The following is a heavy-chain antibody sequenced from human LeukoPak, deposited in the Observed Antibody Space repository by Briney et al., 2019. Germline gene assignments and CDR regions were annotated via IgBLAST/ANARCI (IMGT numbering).Heavy chain of an antibody. CDR1: GGSFSGYY. Sequence: ETLSLTCAVYGGSFSGYYWSWIRQPPGKGLEWIGEINHSGSTNYNPSLKSRVTISVDTSKNQFSLKLSSVTAADTAVYYCARDVWGIAVAGTGQYYYGMDVWGQGTTVTVSS. D-gene: IGHD6-19*01. V-gene: IGHV4-34*01. J-gene: IGHJ6*02. CDR3: ARDVWGIAVAGTGQYYYGMDV. CDR2: INHSGST.